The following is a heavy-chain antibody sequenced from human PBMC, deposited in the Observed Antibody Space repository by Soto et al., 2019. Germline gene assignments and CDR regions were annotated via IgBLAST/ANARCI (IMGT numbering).Heavy chain of an antibody. CDR1: GYSFNSYG. D-gene: IGHD2-15*01. Sequence: QVVLVQSGPEVKKPGASVKLSCKASGYSFNSYGVAWVRQAPGQGLEWMGWISGYNGNFMYAEKGEERITMTTETPTSTAYMELRSLRSEDQAVYYGAKEEDIVATPGGDYWGQRTMVTGSS. CDR3: AKEEDIVATPGGDY. J-gene: IGHJ4*02. V-gene: IGHV1-18*04. CDR2: ISGYNGNF.